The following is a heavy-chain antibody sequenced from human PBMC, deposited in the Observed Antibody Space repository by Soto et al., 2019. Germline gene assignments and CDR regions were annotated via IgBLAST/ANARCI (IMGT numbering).Heavy chain of an antibody. Sequence: SETLSLTCAVYGGSFSGYYWSWIRQPPGKGLEWIGEINHSGSTNYNPSLKSRVTISVDTSKNQFSLKLSSVTAADTAVYYCARRRGYCSGGSCYSRLSYYGMDVWGQGTTVTVSS. D-gene: IGHD2-15*01. V-gene: IGHV4-34*01. J-gene: IGHJ6*02. CDR1: GGSFSGYY. CDR2: INHSGST. CDR3: ARRRGYCSGGSCYSRLSYYGMDV.